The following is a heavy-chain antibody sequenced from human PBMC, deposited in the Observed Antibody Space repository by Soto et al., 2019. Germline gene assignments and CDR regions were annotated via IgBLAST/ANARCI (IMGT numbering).Heavy chain of an antibody. CDR1: GYTFTNYG. CDR2: ISAYNGNT. CDR3: ARGAIPTTTNWFDP. D-gene: IGHD4-17*01. J-gene: IGHJ5*02. V-gene: IGHV1-18*01. Sequence: ASVKVSCKASGYTFTNYGISWVRQAPGQGLEWMGWISAYNGNTNYAQKLQGRVTISADKSISTAYLQWSSLKASDTAMYYCARGAIPTTTNWFDPWGQGTLVTVSS.